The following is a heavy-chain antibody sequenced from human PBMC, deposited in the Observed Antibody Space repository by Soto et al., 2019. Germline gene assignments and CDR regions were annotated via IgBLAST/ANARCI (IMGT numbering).Heavy chain of an antibody. CDR2: ISSSSSTI. D-gene: IGHD6-19*01. Sequence: EVQLVESGGGLVQPGGSLRLSCAASGFTFSSYSMNWVRQAPGKGLEWVSYISSSSSTIYYADSVKGRFTISRDNAKNSLYLQLNSLRAEDTSVDCCARETQCLNCFDHWGQGTLVTVSS. CDR1: GFTFSSYS. V-gene: IGHV3-48*01. J-gene: IGHJ5*02. CDR3: ARETQCLNCFDH.